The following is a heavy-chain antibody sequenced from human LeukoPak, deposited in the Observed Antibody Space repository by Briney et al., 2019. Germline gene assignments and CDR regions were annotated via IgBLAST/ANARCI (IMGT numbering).Heavy chain of an antibody. Sequence: ASVKVSCKASGYTFTSYGISWVRQAPGQGLERMGWISAYNGNTNYAQKLQGRVTMTTNTSTSTAYMELRSLRSDDTAVYYRARGSSGWYIEYAFDIWGQGTMVTVSS. CDR1: GYTFTSYG. D-gene: IGHD6-19*01. CDR2: ISAYNGNT. J-gene: IGHJ3*02. V-gene: IGHV1-18*01. CDR3: ARGSSGWYIEYAFDI.